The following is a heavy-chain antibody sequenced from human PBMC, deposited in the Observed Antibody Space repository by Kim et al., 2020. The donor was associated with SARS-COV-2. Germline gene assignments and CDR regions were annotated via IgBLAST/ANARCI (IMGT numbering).Heavy chain of an antibody. CDR1: GFTFSDYY. Sequence: GGSLRLSCAASGFTFSDYYMSWIRQAPGKGLEWVSYISSSSSYTNYADSVKGRFTISRDNAKNSLYLQMNSLRAEDTAVYYCASGGGPGSVDDYWGQGTLVTVSS. CDR3: ASGGGPGSVDDY. CDR2: ISSSSSYT. D-gene: IGHD3-16*01. V-gene: IGHV3-11*06. J-gene: IGHJ4*02.